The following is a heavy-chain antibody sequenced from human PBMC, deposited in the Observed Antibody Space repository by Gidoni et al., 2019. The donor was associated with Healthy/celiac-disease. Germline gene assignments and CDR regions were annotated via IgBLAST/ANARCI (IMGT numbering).Heavy chain of an antibody. Sequence: EVQLVESGGGLVQPGGSLRLCCAASGFTFSSHWMSWGRQAPGKGLEWVANIKQDGSEKYYGDSVKGRFTISRDNAKNSLYLQMDSLRAEDTAVYYCARGLDDSGYPYYYYYGMDVWGQGTTVTVSS. CDR2: IKQDGSEK. J-gene: IGHJ6*02. D-gene: IGHD3-22*01. CDR1: GFTFSSHW. CDR3: ARGLDDSGYPYYYYYGMDV. V-gene: IGHV3-7*01.